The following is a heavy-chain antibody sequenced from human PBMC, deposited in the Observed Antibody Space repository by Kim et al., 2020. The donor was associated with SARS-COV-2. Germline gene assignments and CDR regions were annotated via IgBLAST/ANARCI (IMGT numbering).Heavy chain of an antibody. CDR3: ATTSGNWRFFDF. CDR1: GGSFSGFY. J-gene: IGHJ4*02. V-gene: IGHV4-34*01. CDR2: IDPTGNT. Sequence: SETLSLTCAVYGGSFSGFYWTWIRQSPGKGLEWVGEIDPTGNTNYNPYLKSRVAISIDTSKKQFSLKLRSVTVADRATYYCATTSGNWRFFDFWGQGTLV. D-gene: IGHD3-9*01.